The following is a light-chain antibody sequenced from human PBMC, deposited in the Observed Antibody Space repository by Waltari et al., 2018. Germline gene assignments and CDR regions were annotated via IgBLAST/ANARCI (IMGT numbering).Light chain of an antibody. CDR3: SSFTRATTLI. CDR1: SSDVGGYYS. Sequence: QSALTQPASVSGSPGQSIAISCTGTSSDVGGYYSVSWCQQHPGKVTNLVIYDVSHRPSEVSTRFSGSQYVNTASLTISGLQADDEADYYCSSFTRATTLIFGGGIKLTVL. J-gene: IGLJ2*01. V-gene: IGLV2-14*03. CDR2: DVS.